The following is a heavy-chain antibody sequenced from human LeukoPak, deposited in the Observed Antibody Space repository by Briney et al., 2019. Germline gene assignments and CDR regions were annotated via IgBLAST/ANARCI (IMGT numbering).Heavy chain of an antibody. CDR2: ISYDGSNK. Sequence: GGSLRLSCAASGFTFSSYAMHWVRQAPGKGLEWVAVISYDGSNKYYADSVKGRFTISRDNSKNTLYLQMNSLRAEDTAVYYCARDPYYDSSGYYSNWFDPWGQGTPVTVSS. J-gene: IGHJ5*02. V-gene: IGHV3-30-3*01. CDR1: GFTFSSYA. D-gene: IGHD3-22*01. CDR3: ARDPYYDSSGYYSNWFDP.